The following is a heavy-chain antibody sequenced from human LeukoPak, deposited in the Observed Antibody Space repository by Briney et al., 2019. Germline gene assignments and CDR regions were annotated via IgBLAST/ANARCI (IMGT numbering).Heavy chain of an antibody. Sequence: PGGSLRLSCAASGFTFSSYSMSWVRQAPGKGLEWIGRIYTSGSTNYNPSLKSRVTISVDTSKNQFSLKLSSVTAADTAVYYCARASITIFGVSSLAVDAFDIWGQGTMVTVSS. V-gene: IGHV4-4*08. J-gene: IGHJ3*02. CDR3: ARASITIFGVSSLAVDAFDI. CDR2: IYTSGST. CDR1: GFTFSSYS. D-gene: IGHD3-3*01.